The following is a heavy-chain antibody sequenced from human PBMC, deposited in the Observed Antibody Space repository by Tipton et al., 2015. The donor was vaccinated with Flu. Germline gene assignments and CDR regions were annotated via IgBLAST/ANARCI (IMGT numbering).Heavy chain of an antibody. CDR3: AARLGLAGYGSCSYYRQAGVVDG. Sequence: TLSLTCTVSGGSISSSNHYWGWIRQPPGKGLEWIGSIHYSGSTYYNPSLKSRVTIDVDMSKNQLSLKLRSVTAADTAVYYCAARLGLAGYGSCSYYRQAGVVDGCSQATTASVSS. CDR2: IHYSGST. V-gene: IGHV4-39*01. D-gene: IGHD3-10*01. J-gene: IGHJ3*01. CDR1: GGSISSSNHY.